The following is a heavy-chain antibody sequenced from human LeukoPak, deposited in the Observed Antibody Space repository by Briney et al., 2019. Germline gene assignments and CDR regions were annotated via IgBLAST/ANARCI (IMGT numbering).Heavy chain of an antibody. J-gene: IGHJ6*02. V-gene: IGHV3-33*01. CDR1: GFTFSSYG. CDR2: IWYDGSNK. D-gene: IGHD5-24*01. CDR3: ARDEEEMATPNYGMDV. Sequence: QSGGSLRLSCAASGFTFSSYGMHWVRQAPGKGLEWVAVIWYDGSNKYYADSVKGRFTISRDNSKNTLYPQMNSLRAEDTAVYYCARDEEEMATPNYGMDVWGQGTTVTVSS.